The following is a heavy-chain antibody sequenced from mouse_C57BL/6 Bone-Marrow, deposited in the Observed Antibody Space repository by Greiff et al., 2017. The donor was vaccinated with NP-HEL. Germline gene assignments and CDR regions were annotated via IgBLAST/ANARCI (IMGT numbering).Heavy chain of an antibody. CDR3: ARQKYYGISGYFDV. V-gene: IGHV5-2*03. CDR1: EYEFPSHD. D-gene: IGHD2-1*01. CDR2: INSDGGGT. J-gene: IGHJ1*03. Sequence: EVKVEESGGGLVQPGESLKLSCESNEYEFPSHDMSWVRKTPGKRLELVAAINSDGGGTYYPDTMERRFIISRDNTKKTLYLQMSSLTSEDTAVYYCARQKYYGISGYFDVWGTGTTVTVSS.